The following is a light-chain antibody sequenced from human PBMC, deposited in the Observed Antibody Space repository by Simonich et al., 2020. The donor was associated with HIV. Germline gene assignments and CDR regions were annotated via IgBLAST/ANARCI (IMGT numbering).Light chain of an antibody. CDR3: QQYYSTPPT. CDR1: QSVLYSSNNKNY. CDR2: WAS. Sequence: DIVMTQSPDSLAVSLGERATINCKSSQSVLYSSNNKNYLAWYQQKPGQPPKLLIYWASTRESGVPDRFSASGSGTDFTLTISRVQAEDVAVYSCQQYYSTPPTFGQGTKVEIK. J-gene: IGKJ1*01. V-gene: IGKV4-1*01.